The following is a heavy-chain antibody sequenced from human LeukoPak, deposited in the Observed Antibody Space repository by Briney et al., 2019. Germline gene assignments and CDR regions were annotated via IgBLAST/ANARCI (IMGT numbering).Heavy chain of an antibody. J-gene: IGHJ6*02. CDR2: IKQDGSEK. D-gene: IGHD2-15*01. Sequence: GGSLRLSCAASGFTFSSYWMSWVRQAPGKGLEWVANIKQDGSEKYYVDSVKGRFTISRDNAKNSLYLQMNSLRAEDTAVYYCARNIRADIVVVVAATPGYYYYGMDVWGQGTTVTVSS. CDR1: GFTFSSYW. V-gene: IGHV3-7*03. CDR3: ARNIRADIVVVVAATPGYYYYGMDV.